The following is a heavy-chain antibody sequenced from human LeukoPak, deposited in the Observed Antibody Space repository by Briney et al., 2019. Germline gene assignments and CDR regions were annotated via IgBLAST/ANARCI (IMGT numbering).Heavy chain of an antibody. V-gene: IGHV3-30*02. J-gene: IGHJ4*02. CDR2: IRYDGSNK. D-gene: IGHD4-17*01. CDR3: ARDYGDRTFDD. Sequence: SGGSLRLSCAASGFTFINYGIHRVRQAPGMGLEWVAFIRYDGSNKYYGDSVKGRFTISRDNSKNTVYLQMNSLRGEDTAVYYCARDYGDRTFDDWGQGTLVTVSS. CDR1: GFTFINYG.